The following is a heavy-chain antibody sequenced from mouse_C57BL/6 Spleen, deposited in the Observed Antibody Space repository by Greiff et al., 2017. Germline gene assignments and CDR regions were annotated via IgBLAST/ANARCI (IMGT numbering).Heavy chain of an antibody. CDR1: GFNIKDDY. Sequence: EVQLQQSGAELVRPGASVKLSCTASGFNIKDDYMHWVKQRPEQGLEWIGWIDPENGDTEYASKFQGKATITADTSSNTAYLQLSSLTSEDTAVYYCTTGGRSSYFDYWGQGTTLTVSS. CDR3: TTGGRSSYFDY. V-gene: IGHV14-4*01. CDR2: IDPENGDT. J-gene: IGHJ2*01.